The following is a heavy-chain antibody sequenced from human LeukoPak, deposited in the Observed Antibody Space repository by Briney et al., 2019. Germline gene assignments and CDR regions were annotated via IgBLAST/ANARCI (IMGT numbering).Heavy chain of an antibody. CDR2: ISYDGSNK. D-gene: IGHD2-15*01. CDR1: GFTFSSYA. J-gene: IGHJ4*02. CDR3: ARDHTPNWWQEAPGY. Sequence: GGSLRLSCAASGFTFSSYAMHWVRQAPGKGLEWVAVISYDGSNKFYADSVKGRFTISRDNSKNTLYLQMNSLRAEDTAVYYCARDHTPNWWQEAPGYWGQGTLVTVSS. V-gene: IGHV3-30-3*01.